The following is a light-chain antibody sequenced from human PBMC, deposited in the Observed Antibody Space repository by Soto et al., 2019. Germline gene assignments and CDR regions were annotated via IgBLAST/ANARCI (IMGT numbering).Light chain of an antibody. CDR3: PQYYSYPYT. CDR2: GAS. Sequence: AIRMTQSPSSFSASTGDRVTITCRASQDINIYLAWYQHKPGKAPRLLIYGASTLQSGVPSSFSGSGSGTDFTLTISSLQSEDFATYYCPQYYSYPYTFGQGTKREIK. CDR1: QDINIY. J-gene: IGKJ2*01. V-gene: IGKV1-8*01.